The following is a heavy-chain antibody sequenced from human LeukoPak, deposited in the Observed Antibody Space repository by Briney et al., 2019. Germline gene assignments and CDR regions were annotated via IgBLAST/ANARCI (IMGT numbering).Heavy chain of an antibody. D-gene: IGHD6-6*01. CDR1: GFTFSTYW. Sequence: GGSLRLSCAASGFTFSTYWMSWVRQAPGKGLEWVANIKHDGSEKYYVDSMKGRFTISRDNAKNSLSLQMNSLRAEDTAVYYCAREHYSSSSPDYWGQGTLVTVSS. V-gene: IGHV3-7*01. J-gene: IGHJ4*02. CDR2: IKHDGSEK. CDR3: AREHYSSSSPDY.